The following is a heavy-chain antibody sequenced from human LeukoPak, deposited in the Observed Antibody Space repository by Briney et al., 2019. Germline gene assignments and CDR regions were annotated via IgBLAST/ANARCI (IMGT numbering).Heavy chain of an antibody. V-gene: IGHV3-11*04. CDR2: ISSSGSTI. CDR1: GFTFSDYY. CDR3: VRRLWSGNFDY. Sequence: GRSLRLSCVASGFTFSDYYMSWIRQAPGKGLEWVSYISSSGSTIYYADSVKGRFTISRDNAKNSLYLQMNSLRAEDTAVYYCVRRLWSGNFDYWGQGTLVTVSS. J-gene: IGHJ4*02. D-gene: IGHD3-10*01.